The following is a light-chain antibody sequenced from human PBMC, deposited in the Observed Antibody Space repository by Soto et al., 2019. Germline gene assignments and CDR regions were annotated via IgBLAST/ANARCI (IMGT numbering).Light chain of an antibody. Sequence: QSALTQPPSLSGTPVQRVTISCSGSTSNIAGNTVHWYQHLPETAPKLLIYIDDQRPSGVPDRFSGSKSGTSASLAISGLQSEDEDDYYCATWDDSLNAAVFGGGTQLTVL. V-gene: IGLV1-44*01. CDR1: TSNIAGNT. CDR2: IDD. J-gene: IGLJ7*01. CDR3: ATWDDSLNAAV.